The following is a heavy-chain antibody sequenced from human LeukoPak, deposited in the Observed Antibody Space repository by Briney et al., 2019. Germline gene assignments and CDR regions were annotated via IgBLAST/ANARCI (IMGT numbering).Heavy chain of an antibody. D-gene: IGHD6-13*01. Sequence: GGSLRLSCAASGFTFSSYAMSWVRQAPGKGLEWVSAISGSGGSTYYADSVKGRFTISRDNSKNTLYLQMNSLRAEDTAVYYCAKVASPPYSSSWYYFDYWGQGTLVTASS. CDR2: ISGSGGST. CDR1: GFTFSSYA. J-gene: IGHJ4*02. V-gene: IGHV3-23*01. CDR3: AKVASPPYSSSWYYFDY.